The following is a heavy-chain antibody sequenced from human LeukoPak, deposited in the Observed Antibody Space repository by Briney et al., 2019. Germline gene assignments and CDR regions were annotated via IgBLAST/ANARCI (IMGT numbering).Heavy chain of an antibody. CDR2: INHSGST. V-gene: IGHV4-34*01. D-gene: IGHD3-10*01. Sequence: SETLSLTCAVYGGSFSGCYWSWIRQPPGKGLEWIGEINHSGSTNYNPSLKSRVTISVDTSKNQFSLKLSSVTAADSAVYYCARRFGDYWGQGTLVTVSS. CDR1: GGSFSGCY. CDR3: ARRFGDY. J-gene: IGHJ4*02.